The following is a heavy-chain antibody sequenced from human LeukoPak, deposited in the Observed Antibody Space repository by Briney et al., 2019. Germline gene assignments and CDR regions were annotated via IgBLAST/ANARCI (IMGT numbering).Heavy chain of an antibody. V-gene: IGHV3-23*01. CDR2: ISXXXDYT. Sequence: GGSLTLSCAGSGFTFSSYAMSWVRQAPGQGXXWVSVISXXXDYTSYADSVRGRFTISRDNSRNTLYLQMISLRPEDTAVYYCAKDTSIGKYCTNGVCSPFDYWGQGTLVTVSS. D-gene: IGHD2-8*01. J-gene: IGHJ4*02. CDR3: AKDTSIGKYCTNGVCSPFDY. CDR1: GFTFSSYA.